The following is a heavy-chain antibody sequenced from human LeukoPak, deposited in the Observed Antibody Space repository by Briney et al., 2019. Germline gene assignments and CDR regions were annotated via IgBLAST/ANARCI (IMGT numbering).Heavy chain of an antibody. CDR2: IWYDGSNK. V-gene: IGHV3-33*01. D-gene: IGHD3-10*01. CDR3: ARARRYYGSGVKDAFDI. J-gene: IGHJ3*02. Sequence: GRSLRLSCAASGFTFSSYGMHWVRQAAGKGLEWEAVIWYDGSNKYYADSVKGRFTISRDNSKNTLYLQMNSLRAEDTAVYYCARARRYYGSGVKDAFDIWGQGTMVTVSS. CDR1: GFTFSSYG.